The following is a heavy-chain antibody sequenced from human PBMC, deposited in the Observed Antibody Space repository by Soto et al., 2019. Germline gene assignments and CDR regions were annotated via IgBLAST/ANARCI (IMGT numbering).Heavy chain of an antibody. CDR2: IYYSGTT. CDR1: GASISGSDSY. CDR3: ARVSSSSAFGMDV. J-gene: IGHJ6*02. Sequence: SETLSLTCSVSGASISGSDSYWSWIRQHPGKGLEWIGYIYYSGTTYYRPSLLSRLTMAVDTSKNQFSLKLRSVTAADTAVYYCARVSSSSAFGMDVWGQGTTVTVS. D-gene: IGHD6-6*01. V-gene: IGHV4-31*03.